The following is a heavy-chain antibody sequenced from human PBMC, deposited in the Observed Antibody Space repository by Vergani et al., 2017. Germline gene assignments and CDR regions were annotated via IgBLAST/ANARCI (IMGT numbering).Heavy chain of an antibody. V-gene: IGHV1-46*01. CDR2: INPSGGST. CDR3: ARVSSSKWEPIL. Sequence: QVQLVQSGAEVKKPGASVKVSCKASGYTFTSYYMHWVRQATGQGLEWMGIINPSGGSTSYAQKFQGRVTMTRDTSTSTVYMELSSLRSEDTAVYYCARVSSSKWEPILWGQGTLVTVSS. D-gene: IGHD1-26*01. CDR1: GYTFTSYY. J-gene: IGHJ4*02.